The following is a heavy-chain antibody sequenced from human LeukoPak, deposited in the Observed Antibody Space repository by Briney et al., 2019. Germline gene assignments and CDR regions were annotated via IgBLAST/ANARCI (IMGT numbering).Heavy chain of an antibody. CDR1: GGSISSSSYY. CDR3: ARGLASGYPPIPFDY. Sequence: SETLSLTCTVSGGSISSSSYYWGWIRQPPGKGLEWIGSIHQSGSTYYNPSLKSRVTISVDTSKNQFSLSLDSVTAADTAVYYCARGLASGYPPIPFDYWGQGTLVTVSS. J-gene: IGHJ4*02. V-gene: IGHV4-39*07. CDR2: IHQSGST. D-gene: IGHD3-3*01.